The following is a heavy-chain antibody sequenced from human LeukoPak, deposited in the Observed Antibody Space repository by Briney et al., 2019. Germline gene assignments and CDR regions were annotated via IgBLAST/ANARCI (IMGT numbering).Heavy chain of an antibody. D-gene: IGHD3-10*01. J-gene: IGHJ6*03. V-gene: IGHV1-18*01. CDR2: ISAYNGNT. Sequence: ASVKVSCKASGYTFTSYGISWVRQAPGQGLEWMGWISAYNGNTNYAQKLQGRVTMTTDTSTSTAYMELRSLRSDDTAVYYCAREWFGELPLYYYYMDVWGKGTTVTISS. CDR3: AREWFGELPLYYYYMDV. CDR1: GYTFTSYG.